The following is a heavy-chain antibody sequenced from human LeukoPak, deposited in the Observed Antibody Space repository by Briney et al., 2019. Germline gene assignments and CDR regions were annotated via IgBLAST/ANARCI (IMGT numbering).Heavy chain of an antibody. CDR3: AKSTIFGVIIQAHSSLDF. D-gene: IGHD3-3*01. CDR1: GFTFSSYA. CDR2: ISGNGGST. V-gene: IGHV3-23*01. J-gene: IGHJ4*02. Sequence: PGGSLRLSCGASGFTFSSYAMTWARQAPGKGLAWVSAISGNGGSTYYADSVKGRFTISRDNSKNTLYLQMSSLRAEDTAVYYCAKSTIFGVIIQAHSSLDFWGQGTLVTVSS.